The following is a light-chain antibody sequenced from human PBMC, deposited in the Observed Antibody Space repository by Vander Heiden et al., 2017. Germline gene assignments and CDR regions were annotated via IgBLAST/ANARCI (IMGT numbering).Light chain of an antibody. J-gene: IGKJ1*01. CDR1: QSIAKS. Sequence: EIVMTQSPATLSVSPGEGATLSCRASQSIAKSVAWYQQKRDQAPRLLIYGASTRATGIPARFSGSGYGTEFTLTISSLQSEDFAVYYCQPYNHWPPWTFGQGTKVEIK. V-gene: IGKV3-15*01. CDR3: QPYNHWPPWT. CDR2: GAS.